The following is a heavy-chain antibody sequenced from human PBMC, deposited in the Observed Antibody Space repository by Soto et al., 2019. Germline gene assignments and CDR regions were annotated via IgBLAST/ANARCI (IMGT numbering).Heavy chain of an antibody. Sequence: SETLSLTCSASGGSITSSSHFWGWVRQPPGKGLEWIGTIYFTGNTYYTPSLKSRLTMSIDTSKNEFSLRLNSVTAADTAVYYCAGQTFTIAAASYGRSNWFDPWGPGTLVTISS. J-gene: IGHJ5*02. CDR2: IYFTGNT. V-gene: IGHV4-39*01. D-gene: IGHD6-25*01. CDR1: GGSITSSSHF. CDR3: AGQTFTIAAASYGRSNWFDP.